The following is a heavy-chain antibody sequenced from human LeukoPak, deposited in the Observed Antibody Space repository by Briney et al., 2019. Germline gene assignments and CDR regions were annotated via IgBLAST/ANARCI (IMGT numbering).Heavy chain of an antibody. V-gene: IGHV5-51*01. J-gene: IGHJ4*02. Sequence: HGESLKISCKGSGYSFSSYWFGWVRQMPGKGLEWMGIIYPGDSDTRYSPSFQGQVTISADKSISTAYLQWSSLKASDTAMYYCARTVGAVAAARLDYWGQGTLVTVSS. D-gene: IGHD6-19*01. CDR2: IYPGDSDT. CDR3: ARTVGAVAAARLDY. CDR1: GYSFSSYW.